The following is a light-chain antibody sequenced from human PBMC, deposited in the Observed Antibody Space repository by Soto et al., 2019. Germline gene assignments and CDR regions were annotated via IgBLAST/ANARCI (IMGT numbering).Light chain of an antibody. CDR2: GAS. CDR3: QQYNNLPET. CDR1: QSVSSN. Sequence: EIVIKHSPATLSVSPGEGATLSCRASQSVSSNLAWYQQKPGQAPRLLTYGASTRATGIPARFSGSGSGTEFTLTISSLQSEDFAVYYCQQYNNLPETFGQGTKVDI. J-gene: IGKJ1*01. V-gene: IGKV3-15*01.